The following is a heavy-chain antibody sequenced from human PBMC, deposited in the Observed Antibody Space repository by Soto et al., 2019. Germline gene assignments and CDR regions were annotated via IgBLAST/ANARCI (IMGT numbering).Heavy chain of an antibody. CDR3: ASFYGDYVSY. Sequence: SETLSLTCTVSGGSISSSRYYWGWIRQPPGKGLEWIGSIYYSGSTYYNPSLKSRVTISVDTSKNQFSLKLSSVTAADTAVYYCASFYGDYVSYWGHGTLVTVS. V-gene: IGHV4-39*01. D-gene: IGHD4-17*01. CDR1: GGSISSSRYY. J-gene: IGHJ4*01. CDR2: IYYSGST.